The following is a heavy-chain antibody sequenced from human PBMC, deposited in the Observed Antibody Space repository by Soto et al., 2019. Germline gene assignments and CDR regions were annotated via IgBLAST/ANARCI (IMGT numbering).Heavy chain of an antibody. CDR2: ISSSGSTI. Sequence: GGSLRLSCAASGFTFSDYYMSWIRQAPGKGLEWVSYISSSGSTIYYADSVKGRFTISRDNAKNSLYLQMNSLRAEETAVYYCETYQGYRSRWYIGDFDYWGQGNLVNVS. CDR3: ETYQGYRSRWYIGDFDY. V-gene: IGHV3-11*01. D-gene: IGHD6-19*01. CDR1: GFTFSDYY. J-gene: IGHJ4*02.